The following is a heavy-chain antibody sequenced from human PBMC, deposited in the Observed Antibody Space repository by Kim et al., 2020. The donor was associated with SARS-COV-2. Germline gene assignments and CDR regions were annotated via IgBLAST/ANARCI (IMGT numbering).Heavy chain of an antibody. CDR1: GFTFSNAW. Sequence: GGSLRLSCAASGFTFSNAWMSWVRQAPGKGLEWVGRIKSKTDGGTTDYVAPVKGRFTISRDDSKNTLYLQMNSLKTEDTAVYYCTTDTRYYGAGSYYYGFWGQGTTVTVSS. V-gene: IGHV3-15*01. CDR3: TTDTRYYGAGSYYYGF. J-gene: IGHJ6*02. CDR2: IKSKTDGGTT. D-gene: IGHD3-10*01.